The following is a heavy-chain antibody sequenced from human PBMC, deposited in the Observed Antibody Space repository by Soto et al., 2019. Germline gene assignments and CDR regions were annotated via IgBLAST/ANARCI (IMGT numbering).Heavy chain of an antibody. D-gene: IGHD1-26*01. J-gene: IGHJ4*02. CDR3: VKDHGSYYLY. V-gene: IGHV3-64D*08. Sequence: GESLKISCSASGFTFSSYAMHWVRQAPGKGLEYVSAISSNGGSTYYADSVKGRFTISRDNSKNTLYLQMSSLRAEDTAVYYCVKDHGSYYLYWGQGTLVTVSS. CDR2: ISSNGGST. CDR1: GFTFSSYA.